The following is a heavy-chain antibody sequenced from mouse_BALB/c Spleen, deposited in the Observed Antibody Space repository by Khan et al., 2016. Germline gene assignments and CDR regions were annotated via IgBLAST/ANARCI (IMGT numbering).Heavy chain of an antibody. D-gene: IGHD1-1*01. CDR2: IDPYYGVT. J-gene: IGHJ3*01. V-gene: IGHV1-39*01. CDR1: GYSFTDYN. CDR3: ARGDYYGRPHFVY. Sequence: VQLKEPGPELEKPGASVKISCKASGYSFTDYNMNWVKQNNGKSLEWLGNIDPYYGVTEYNQKFKGKATLTVDKSSNTAYMQLKSLTSEDSAVDYGARGDYYGRPHFVYWGQGTLVTVSA.